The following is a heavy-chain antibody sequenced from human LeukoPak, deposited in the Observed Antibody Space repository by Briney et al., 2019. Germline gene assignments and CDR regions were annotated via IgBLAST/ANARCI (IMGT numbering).Heavy chain of an antibody. J-gene: IGHJ4*02. CDR3: ARGLYYYGSGSYSYYFDY. CDR2: INHSGST. V-gene: IGHV4-34*01. CDR1: GGSFSGHY. Sequence: PSETLSLTCAVYGGSFSGHYWSWIRQPPGKGLEWIGEINHSGSTNYNPSLKSRVTISVDTSKNQFSLKLSSVTAADTAVYYCARGLYYYGSGSYSYYFDYWGQGTLVTVSS. D-gene: IGHD3-10*01.